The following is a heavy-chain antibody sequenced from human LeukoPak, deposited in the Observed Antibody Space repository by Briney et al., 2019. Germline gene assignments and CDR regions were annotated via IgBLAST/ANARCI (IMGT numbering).Heavy chain of an antibody. V-gene: IGHV4-39*01. CDR3: ARDSSRSY. CDR1: GGSISDNNYY. CDR2: IYYTGST. J-gene: IGHJ4*02. D-gene: IGHD6-13*01. Sequence: SETLSLTCKVSGGSISDNNYYWAWIRQPPGKGLELIGTIYYTGSTYYNTSLKSRVTISVDTSQNQFSLKLRSVPAADTAVYYCARDSSRSYWGQGTLVTVSS.